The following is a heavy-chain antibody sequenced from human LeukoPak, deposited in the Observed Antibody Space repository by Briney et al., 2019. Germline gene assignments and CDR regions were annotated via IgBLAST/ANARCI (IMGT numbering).Heavy chain of an antibody. V-gene: IGHV3-30*02. CDR3: AREGTYDSSGYFDY. J-gene: IGHJ4*02. CDR2: IRYDGSNK. Sequence: GGSLRLSCAASGFTFSSYGMHWVRQAPGKGLEWVAFIRYDGSNKYYADSVKGRFTISRDNSKNTLYLQMNSLRPEDTAVYYCAREGTYDSSGYFDYWGQGTLVTVSS. CDR1: GFTFSSYG. D-gene: IGHD3-22*01.